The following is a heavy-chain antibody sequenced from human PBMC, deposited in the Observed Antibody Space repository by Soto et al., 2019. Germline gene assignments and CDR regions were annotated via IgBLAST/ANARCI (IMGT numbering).Heavy chain of an antibody. J-gene: IGHJ6*02. Sequence: GESLKISCEGSGYSFTSYLIGWVRQMPGKGLEWMGIIYPGDSDTRYSPSFQGQVTISADKSISTAYLQWSSLKASDTAMYYCARTSAGGKYYYGMHVSGQATTVTVS. CDR2: IYPGDSDT. V-gene: IGHV5-51*01. CDR1: GYSFTSYL. D-gene: IGHD6-13*01. CDR3: ARTSAGGKYYYGMHV.